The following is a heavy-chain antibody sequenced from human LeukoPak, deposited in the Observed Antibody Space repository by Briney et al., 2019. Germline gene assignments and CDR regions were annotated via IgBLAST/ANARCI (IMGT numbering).Heavy chain of an antibody. V-gene: IGHV3-30*01. CDR1: GFTFSSYA. CDR2: ISYDGSNK. CDR3: ARDSVQSAGVFHY. J-gene: IGHJ4*02. D-gene: IGHD5/OR15-5a*01. Sequence: GGSLRLSCAASGFTFSSYAMHWVRQAPGKGLEWVAVISYDGSNKYYADSVKGRFTISRDNSKNTLYLQMNSLRAEDTAVYYCARDSVQSAGVFHYWGQGTLVTVSS.